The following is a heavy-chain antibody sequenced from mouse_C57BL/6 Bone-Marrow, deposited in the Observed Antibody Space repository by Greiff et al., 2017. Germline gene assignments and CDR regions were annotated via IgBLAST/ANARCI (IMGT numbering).Heavy chain of an antibody. Sequence: EVKLMESGGGLVQPGGSMKLSCVASGFTFSNYWMNWVRQSPEKGLEWVAQIRLKSDNYATHYAESVKGRFTISRDDSKSSVYLQMNNLRAEDTGIDYCTDDGYENWYFDVWGTGTTVTVSS. CDR1: GFTFSNYW. J-gene: IGHJ1*03. V-gene: IGHV6-3*01. CDR2: IRLKSDNYAT. D-gene: IGHD2-3*01. CDR3: TDDGYENWYFDV.